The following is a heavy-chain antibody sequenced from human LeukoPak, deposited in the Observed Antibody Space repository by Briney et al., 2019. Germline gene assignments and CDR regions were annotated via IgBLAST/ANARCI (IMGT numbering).Heavy chain of an antibody. CDR3: AKVHSFPYYYYYYMDV. CDR1: GFTFSNYA. CDR2: ISGSGGST. J-gene: IGHJ6*03. V-gene: IGHV3-23*01. Sequence: GGSLRLSCAASGFTFSNYAMSWVRQAPGKGLEWVSAISGSGGSTYYADSVKGRFTISRDNSKNTLYLQMNSLGAEDTAVYYCAKVHSFPYYYYYYMDVWGKGTTVTVSS. D-gene: IGHD4-11*01.